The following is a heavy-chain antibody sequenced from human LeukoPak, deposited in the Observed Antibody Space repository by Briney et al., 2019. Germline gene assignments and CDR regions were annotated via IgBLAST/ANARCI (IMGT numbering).Heavy chain of an antibody. CDR1: GFTFSSYA. J-gene: IGHJ4*02. CDR2: MSYDGSSK. CDR3: ASDEDDSSGYREPDF. Sequence: PGGSLSLSCAASGFTFSSYAMRWVRQAPGKGLEWVALMSYDGSSKYYADPERGRFTTSRDNTKNSSYLQSNSLTAEATALSSGASDEDDSSGYREPDFWGQGQGITVTS. V-gene: IGHV3-30-3*01. D-gene: IGHD3-22*01.